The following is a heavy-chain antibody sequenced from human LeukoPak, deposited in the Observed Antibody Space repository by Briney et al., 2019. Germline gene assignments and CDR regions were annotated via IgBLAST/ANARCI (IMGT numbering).Heavy chain of an antibody. CDR1: GGTFSSYA. Sequence: ASVKVSCKASGGTFSSYAISWVRQAPGHGLEWMRGIIPIFGTANYAQKFQRRVTITTDRSTSTAYMDLSSLRSEDTAVYYCARGPDIVVVPDAIGSWCDPWGQGTLVTVSS. J-gene: IGHJ5*02. CDR3: ARGPDIVVVPDAIGSWCDP. D-gene: IGHD2-2*02. V-gene: IGHV1-69*05. CDR2: IIPIFGTA.